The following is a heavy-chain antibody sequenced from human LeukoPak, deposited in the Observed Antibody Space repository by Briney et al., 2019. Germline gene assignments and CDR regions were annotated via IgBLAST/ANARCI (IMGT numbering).Heavy chain of an antibody. CDR3: TRLKRYGDYHNGDAFDI. CDR2: IRSKANSYAT. Sequence: GGSLRLSCAASGLTFSGSAMHWVRQASGKGLEWVGRIRSKANSYATAYAASVKGRFTISRDDSKNTAYLQMNSLKTEDTAVYYCTRLKRYGDYHNGDAFDIWGQGTMVTVSS. CDR1: GLTFSGSA. V-gene: IGHV3-73*01. D-gene: IGHD4-17*01. J-gene: IGHJ3*02.